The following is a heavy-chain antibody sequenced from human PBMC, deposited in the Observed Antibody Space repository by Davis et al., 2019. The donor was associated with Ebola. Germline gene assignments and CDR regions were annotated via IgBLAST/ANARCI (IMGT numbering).Heavy chain of an antibody. CDR3: ARVRYGSGSYPFDY. V-gene: IGHV4-61*01. D-gene: IGHD3-10*01. CDR1: GGSISSGSYY. Sequence: MPSETLSLTCTVSGGSISSGSYYWSWIRQPPGKGLEWIGYIYYSGSTNYNPSLKSRVTISVDTSKNQFSLKLSSVTAADTAVYYCARVRYGSGSYPFDYWGQGTLVTVSS. CDR2: IYYSGST. J-gene: IGHJ4*02.